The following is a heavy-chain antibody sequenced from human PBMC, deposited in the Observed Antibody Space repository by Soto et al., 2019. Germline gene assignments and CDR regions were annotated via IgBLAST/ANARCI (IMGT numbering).Heavy chain of an antibody. V-gene: IGHV4-61*01. Sequence: ASETLSLTCTVSGGSVSSGSYYWSWIRQPPGKGLEWIGYIYYSGSTNYNPSLKSRVTISVDTSKNQFSLKLSSVTAADTAVYYCARGSRSGSYYNGPMDFWGQGTTVTVSS. CDR2: IYYSGST. CDR1: GGSVSSGSYY. CDR3: ARGSRSGSYYNGPMDF. J-gene: IGHJ6*02. D-gene: IGHD3-10*01.